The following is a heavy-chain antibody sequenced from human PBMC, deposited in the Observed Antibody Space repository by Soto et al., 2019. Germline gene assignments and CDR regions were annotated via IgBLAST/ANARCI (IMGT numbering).Heavy chain of an antibody. J-gene: IGHJ5*02. CDR3: ARGFSTWSPLYSSGWYWWFDP. V-gene: IGHV1-18*01. Sequence: ASVKVSCKASGYTFTSYGISWVRQAPGQGLEWMGWISAYNGNTNYAQKLQGRVTMTTDTSTSTAYMELRSLRSDDTAVYYCARGFSTWSPLYSSGWYWWFDPWGQGTLVTVSS. CDR2: ISAYNGNT. D-gene: IGHD6-19*01. CDR1: GYTFTSYG.